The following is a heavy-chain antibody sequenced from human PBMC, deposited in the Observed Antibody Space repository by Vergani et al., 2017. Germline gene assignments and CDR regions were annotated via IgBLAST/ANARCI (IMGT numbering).Heavy chain of an antibody. J-gene: IGHJ4*02. CDR3: ARVIATEGYFDY. D-gene: IGHD6-25*01. CDR1: GFTFSDYY. V-gene: IGHV3-11*06. CDR2: ISSSSSYT. Sequence: QVQLVESGGGLVKPGGSLRLSCAASGFTFSDYYMSWIRQAPGKGLEWVSYISSSSSYTNYADSMKGRFTISRDNAKNSLYLQMNSLRAEDTAVYYCARVIATEGYFDYWGQGTLVTVSS.